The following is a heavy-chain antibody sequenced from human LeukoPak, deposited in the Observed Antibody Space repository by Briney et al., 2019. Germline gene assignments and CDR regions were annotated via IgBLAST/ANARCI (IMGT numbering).Heavy chain of an antibody. CDR1: VFTFVSYV. J-gene: IGHJ4*02. Sequence: PGRSLRLSCAASVFTFVSYVMSLGRAARGKGLGWVSIFSGGGGTTYYADYVKGRFTIFRDIPKSKIYLQMNRLRDEDTAVYYWTKVSYVRGIVAADPFDYWGQGTLVTVSS. CDR3: TKVSYVRGIVAADPFDY. V-gene: IGHV3-23*01. D-gene: IGHD6-13*01. CDR2: FSGGGGTT.